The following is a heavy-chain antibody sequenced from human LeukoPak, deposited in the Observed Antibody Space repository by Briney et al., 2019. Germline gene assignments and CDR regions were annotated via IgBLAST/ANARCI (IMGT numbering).Heavy chain of an antibody. CDR2: NYPGDSDT. V-gene: IGHV5-51*01. J-gene: IGHJ6*03. CDR3: ARHVEDTAMVTTYYYYYMDV. Sequence: GESLKISCKGSGYSFTSYWIGWVRQMPRKGLEWTGINYPGDSDTRYSPSFQGQVTISADKSIRTAYLQWSSLKASDTAMYYCARHVEDTAMVTTYYYYYMDVWGKGTTVTASS. CDR1: GYSFTSYW. D-gene: IGHD5-18*01.